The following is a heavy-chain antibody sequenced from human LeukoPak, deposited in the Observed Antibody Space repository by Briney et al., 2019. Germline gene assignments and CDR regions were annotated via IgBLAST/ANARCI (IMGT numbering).Heavy chain of an antibody. Sequence: GESLKISCKGSGYTFTNYWIAWVRQMPGKGLELMGIIYPGDSDARYSPSFQGQVTISVDKSISTAYLQWSSLKASDTAMYYCARHLGGSGWFYFDYWGQGTLVTVSS. CDR1: GYTFTNYW. V-gene: IGHV5-51*01. CDR2: IYPGDSDA. J-gene: IGHJ4*02. CDR3: ARHLGGSGWFYFDY. D-gene: IGHD6-19*01.